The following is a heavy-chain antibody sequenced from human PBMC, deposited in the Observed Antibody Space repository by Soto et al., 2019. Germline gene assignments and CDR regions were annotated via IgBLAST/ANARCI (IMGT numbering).Heavy chain of an antibody. J-gene: IGHJ4*02. CDR3: ARRTPENQADH. CDR2: IYWDDDK. V-gene: IGHV2-5*02. CDR1: GFSLTSNGMG. Sequence: QITLKESGPPLVKPTQTLTLTCTFSGFSLTSNGMGVGWIRQPPGKALEWLALIYWDDDKRYSPSLQSRLTITKDTSRNQVVLTMTNMDPVDTATYFCARRTPENQADHWGQGTLVIVSS.